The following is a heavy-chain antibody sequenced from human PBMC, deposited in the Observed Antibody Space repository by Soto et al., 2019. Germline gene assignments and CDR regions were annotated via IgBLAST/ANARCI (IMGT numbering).Heavy chain of an antibody. CDR3: ARPYYYDSSGYNDAFDI. CDR2: IYHSGST. D-gene: IGHD3-22*01. Sequence: PSETLSLTCAVSGYSIISGYYWGLMRHPPGKGLEWIGSIYHSGSTYYNPSLKSRVTISVDTSKNQFSLKLSSVTAADTAVYYCARPYYYDSSGYNDAFDIWGQGTMVTVSS. J-gene: IGHJ3*02. V-gene: IGHV4-38-2*01. CDR1: GYSIISGYY.